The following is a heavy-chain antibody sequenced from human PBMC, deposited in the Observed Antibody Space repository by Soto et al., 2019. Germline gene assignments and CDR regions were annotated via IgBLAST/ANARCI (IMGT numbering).Heavy chain of an antibody. Sequence: EVHLLDSGGGLVQPGGSLRLSCAASGFTLTNYAMSWVRQAPGKGLEWVSSISGSGGNTYYADSVRGRFTISRDNTKNALYLQMNRLRAEDTAIYYCVKARTAAGFDYWGQGTLVTVSS. V-gene: IGHV3-23*01. J-gene: IGHJ4*02. CDR2: ISGSGGNT. CDR1: GFTLTNYA. CDR3: VKARTAAGFDY.